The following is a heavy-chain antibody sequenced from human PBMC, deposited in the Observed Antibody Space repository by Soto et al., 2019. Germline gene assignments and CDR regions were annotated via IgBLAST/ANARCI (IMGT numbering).Heavy chain of an antibody. Sequence: PGESLKISCDASGYSITTYWIGWVRQMPGKSLEWMGVIYPSDSDTRYSPSFQGQVTISADKSINTAYLPWSSLKASDTAMYYCARHGADHYYYGMDVWGQESTVTVSS. CDR1: GYSITTYW. CDR3: ARHGADHYYYGMDV. CDR2: IYPSDSDT. J-gene: IGHJ6*02. V-gene: IGHV5-51*01. D-gene: IGHD4-17*01.